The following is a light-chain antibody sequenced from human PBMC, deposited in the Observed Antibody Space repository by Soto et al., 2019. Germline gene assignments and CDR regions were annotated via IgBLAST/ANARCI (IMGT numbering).Light chain of an antibody. CDR2: EGS. Sequence: QSPLTQPASVSGSPGQSITISCTGTSSDVGSYNLVSWYQQHPGKAPKLMIYEGSKRPSGVSNLFSGSKSGNTASLTISGLQAEDGADYYCCSYAGSSTFVVFVGGTKLTVL. J-gene: IGLJ2*01. CDR3: CSYAGSSTFVV. CDR1: SSDVGSYNL. V-gene: IGLV2-23*03.